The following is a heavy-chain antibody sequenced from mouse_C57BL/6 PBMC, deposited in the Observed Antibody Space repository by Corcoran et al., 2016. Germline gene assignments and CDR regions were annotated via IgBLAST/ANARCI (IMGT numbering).Heavy chain of an antibody. Sequence: QVQLQQSGAELARPGASVKLSCKASGYTFTSYGISWVKQRTGQGLEWIGEIYPRSGNTYYNEKFKGKATLTADKSSSTAYMELRSLTSEDSAVYFYARSGITTVVDYAMDYWGQGTSVTVSS. CDR2: IYPRSGNT. CDR3: ARSGITTVVDYAMDY. V-gene: IGHV1-81*01. CDR1: GYTFTSYG. J-gene: IGHJ4*01. D-gene: IGHD1-1*01.